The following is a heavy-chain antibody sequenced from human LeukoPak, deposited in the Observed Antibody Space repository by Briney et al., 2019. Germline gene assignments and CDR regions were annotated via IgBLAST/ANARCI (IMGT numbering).Heavy chain of an antibody. D-gene: IGHD3-3*01. J-gene: IGHJ4*02. CDR2: IYSGGST. CDR1: GFTVSSNY. V-gene: IGHV3-53*05. CDR3: AKDALRIGASSGVEDGY. Sequence: GGSLRLSCAASGFTVSSNYMSWVRQAPGKGLEWVSVIYSGGSTYYADSVKGRFTISRDNAKNSLYLQMNSLRAEDTAVYYCAKDALRIGASSGVEDGYWGQGTLVTVSS.